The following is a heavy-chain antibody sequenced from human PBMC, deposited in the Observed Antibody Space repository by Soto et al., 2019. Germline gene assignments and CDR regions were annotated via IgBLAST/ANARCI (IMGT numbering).Heavy chain of an antibody. V-gene: IGHV3-30-3*01. CDR1: GFTFSSYA. CDR2: ISYDGSNK. D-gene: IGHD5-12*01. J-gene: IGHJ4*02. Sequence: GGSLRLSCAASGFTFSSYAMHWVRQAPGKGLEWVAVISYDGSNKYYADSVKGRFTISRDNSKNTLYLQMNSLRAEDTAVYYCARNVDVLDYWGQGTLVTVSS. CDR3: ARNVDVLDY.